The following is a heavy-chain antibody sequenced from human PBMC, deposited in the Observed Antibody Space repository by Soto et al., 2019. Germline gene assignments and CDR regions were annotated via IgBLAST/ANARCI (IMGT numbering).Heavy chain of an antibody. V-gene: IGHV3-11*01. D-gene: IGHD2-21*01. CDR2: ISSSGSTI. CDR3: ARGAVVIANRKNAFDI. Sequence: GGSLRLSCAASGFTFSDYYMSWIRQAPGKGLEWVSYISSSGSTIYYADSVKGRFTISRDNAKNSLYLQMNSLRAEDTAVYYCARGAVVIANRKNAFDIWGQGTMVTVSS. J-gene: IGHJ3*02. CDR1: GFTFSDYY.